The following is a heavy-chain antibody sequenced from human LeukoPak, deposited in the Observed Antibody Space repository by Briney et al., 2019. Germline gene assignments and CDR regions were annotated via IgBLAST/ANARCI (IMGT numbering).Heavy chain of an antibody. J-gene: IGHJ4*02. CDR3: ASFVGYRGYDNFDY. Sequence: SVKVSCKASGGTFSSYAISWVRQAPGQGLEWMGRIIPIFGTANYAQKFQGGVTITTDESTSIAYMELSSLRSEDTAVYYCASFVGYRGYDNFDYWGQGTLVTVSS. V-gene: IGHV1-69*05. CDR2: IIPIFGTA. CDR1: GGTFSSYA. D-gene: IGHD5-12*01.